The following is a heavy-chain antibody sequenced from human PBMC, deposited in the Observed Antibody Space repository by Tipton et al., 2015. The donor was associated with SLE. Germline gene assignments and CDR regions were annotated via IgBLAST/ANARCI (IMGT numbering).Heavy chain of an antibody. D-gene: IGHD2-15*01. Sequence: TLSLTCAVYGGSFSGYYWSWIRQPPGKGLEWIGEINHSGSTNYNPSLKSRVTISVDTSKNQFSLKLSSVPAADTAVYYCASSLGSSYWFDYWGQGTGVSVSS. J-gene: IGHJ4*02. V-gene: IGHV4-34*01. CDR2: INHSGST. CDR3: ASSLGSSYWFDY. CDR1: GGSFSGYY.